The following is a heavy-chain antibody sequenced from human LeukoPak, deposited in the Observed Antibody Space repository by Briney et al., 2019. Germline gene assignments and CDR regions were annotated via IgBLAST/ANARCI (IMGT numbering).Heavy chain of an antibody. CDR1: GFTFSSYE. CDR3: ARRVGA. D-gene: IGHD1-26*01. V-gene: IGHV3-48*03. CDR2: ISVSGSTM. Sequence: GGSLRLSCEASGFTFSSYEMTWVRQAPGKGLEWVSYISVSGSTMYYGDSVKGRFAISRDNAKNSLYLQMNSLRAEDTAVYYCARRVGAWGQGTLVTVSS. J-gene: IGHJ5*02.